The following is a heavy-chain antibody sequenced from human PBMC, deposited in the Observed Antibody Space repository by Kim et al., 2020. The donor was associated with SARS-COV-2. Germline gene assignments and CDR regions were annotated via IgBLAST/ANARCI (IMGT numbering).Heavy chain of an antibody. V-gene: IGHV1-18*01. CDR3: ARKGTNYYGSGKDWFEH. J-gene: IGHJ5*02. CDR1: GYTFTSYG. D-gene: IGHD3-10*01. CDR2: ISGYNGIT. Sequence: ASVKVSCRASGYTFTSYGISWVRQAPGQGLEWIGWISGYNGITDYAQKFQGRVTMTTDISTGTVYMDLRSLRSDNSAVYYCARKGTNYYGSGKDWFEHGG.